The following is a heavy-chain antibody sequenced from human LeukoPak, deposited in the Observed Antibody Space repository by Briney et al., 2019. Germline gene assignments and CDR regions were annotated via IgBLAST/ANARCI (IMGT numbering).Heavy chain of an antibody. V-gene: IGHV3-48*03. CDR3: ARLSGGATYFDY. Sequence: GGSLRLSCAASGFTFSSYELNWVRQAPGKGLEWVSYISGSGSTIYYADSVKGRFTLSRDNAKSSLYLQLNSLRAEDTAVYFCARLSGGATYFDYWGQGTLVTVSS. CDR2: ISGSGSTI. D-gene: IGHD1-26*01. CDR1: GFTFSSYE. J-gene: IGHJ4*02.